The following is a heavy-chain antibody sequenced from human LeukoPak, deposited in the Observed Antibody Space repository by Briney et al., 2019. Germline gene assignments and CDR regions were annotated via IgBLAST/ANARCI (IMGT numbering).Heavy chain of an antibody. D-gene: IGHD2-21*02. Sequence: GGSLRLSCAASGFTFSNYWMSWVRQAPGKGLEWVASIKQDGSEKNYVDSVKGRFTISRDNAKSSLYLQMNSLRAEDTTVYYCAREFVVVVTASYNFDLWGQGTLVTVSS. V-gene: IGHV3-7*01. CDR1: GFTFSNYW. J-gene: IGHJ4*02. CDR2: IKQDGSEK. CDR3: AREFVVVVTASYNFDL.